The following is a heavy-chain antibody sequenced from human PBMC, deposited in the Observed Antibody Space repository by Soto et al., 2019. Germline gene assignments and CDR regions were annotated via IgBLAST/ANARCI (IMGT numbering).Heavy chain of an antibody. CDR2: VYYSGTT. CDR1: GVSVSDKTYY. Sequence: SETLSLTCSVSGVSVSDKTYYWSWIRQPPGKRLEWIGYVYYSGTTNSNPPLKSRVTISVDLSKNRFSLRLSSVTTADTALYYCARTTAVPNTLRSRYFFDYWGQGTLVTVSS. D-gene: IGHD4-17*01. V-gene: IGHV4-61*01. CDR3: ARTTAVPNTLRSRYFFDY. J-gene: IGHJ4*02.